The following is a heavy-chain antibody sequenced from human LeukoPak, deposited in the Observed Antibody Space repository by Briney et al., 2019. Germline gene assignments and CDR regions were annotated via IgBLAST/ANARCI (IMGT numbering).Heavy chain of an antibody. CDR1: GGSFSGYY. Sequence: PSETLSLTCAVYGGSFSGYYWSWIRQPPGKGLEWIGEINHSGSTNYNPSLKSRVTISVDTSKNQFSLKLSSVTAADTAVYYCARGRGLYRSWYVDYWGQGTLVTVSS. J-gene: IGHJ4*02. V-gene: IGHV4-34*01. CDR2: INHSGST. CDR3: ARGRGLYRSWYVDY. D-gene: IGHD6-13*01.